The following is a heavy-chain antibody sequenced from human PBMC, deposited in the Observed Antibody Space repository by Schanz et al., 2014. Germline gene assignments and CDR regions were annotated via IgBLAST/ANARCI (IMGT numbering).Heavy chain of an antibody. Sequence: EMQLLESGGGLIQPGGSLRLSCAASGFTFSSNSMNWVRQAPGKGLVWVSRIKSDGSSTSYADSVKGRFTISRDNAKNTLYLQMNSLRAEDTAVYYCARPALWCGDNCFDPWGQGTLVTVSS. CDR2: IKSDGSST. CDR3: ARPALWCGDNCFDP. J-gene: IGHJ5*02. V-gene: IGHV3-74*02. D-gene: IGHD3-10*01. CDR1: GFTFSSNS.